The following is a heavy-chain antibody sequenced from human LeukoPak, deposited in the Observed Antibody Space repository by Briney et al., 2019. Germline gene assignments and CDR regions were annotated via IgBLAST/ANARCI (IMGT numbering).Heavy chain of an antibody. J-gene: IGHJ4*02. V-gene: IGHV3-48*01. CDR2: ISSSSSTI. Sequence: QPGGSLRLSCAASGFTFSSYSMNWVRQAPGKGLEWVSYISSSSSTIYYADSVKGRFTISRDNAKNSLYLQMNSLRAEDTAVYYCARGRIAAAGTLDYWGQGTLVTVSS. CDR1: GFTFSSYS. CDR3: ARGRIAAAGTLDY. D-gene: IGHD6-13*01.